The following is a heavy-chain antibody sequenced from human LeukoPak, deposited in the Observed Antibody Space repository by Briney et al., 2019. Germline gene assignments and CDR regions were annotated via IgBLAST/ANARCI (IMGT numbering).Heavy chain of an antibody. Sequence: PGGSLRLSCAGSGLTFSDNYMSWIRQAPGKGLEWRSYISSSGSSTYYADSVKGRFTISRGNAKTSLYLQMNSLSAEDTAVYYCVRGSGLYWGQGTLVTVSS. CDR2: ISSSGSST. CDR1: GLTFSDNY. V-gene: IGHV3-11*01. J-gene: IGHJ4*02. CDR3: VRGSGLY. D-gene: IGHD3-10*01.